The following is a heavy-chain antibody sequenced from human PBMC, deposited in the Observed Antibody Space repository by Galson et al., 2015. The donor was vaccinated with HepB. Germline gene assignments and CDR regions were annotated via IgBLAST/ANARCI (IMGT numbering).Heavy chain of an antibody. J-gene: IGHJ3*02. CDR3: ARGNCGGDCYGSACSTCNDAFDI. V-gene: IGHV3-48*01. CDR1: GFTFSSYS. CDR2: ISSSSSTI. Sequence: SLRLSCAASGFTFSSYSMNWVRQAPGKGLEWVSYISSSSSTIYYADSVKGRFTISRDNAKNSLYLQMNSLRAEDTAVYYCARGNCGGDCYGSACSTCNDAFDIWGQGTMVTVSS. D-gene: IGHD2-21*01.